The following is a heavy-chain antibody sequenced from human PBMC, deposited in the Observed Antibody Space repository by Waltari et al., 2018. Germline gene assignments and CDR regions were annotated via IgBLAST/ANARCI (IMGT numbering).Heavy chain of an antibody. CDR2: IYKYGTT. CDR1: GYSINSGIYF. CDR3: TRDPAGGIDV. D-gene: IGHD3-16*01. J-gene: IGHJ4*02. Sequence: QVQLQESGPGLVKPSETLSLTCTVAGYSINSGIYFWSGIRQPAGEGLEFIGRIYKYGTTIYNPSLTGRVTITMDMSRNQFSLRLKSVTAADTAVYYCTRDPAGGIDVWGQGTLVTVSS. V-gene: IGHV4-61*02.